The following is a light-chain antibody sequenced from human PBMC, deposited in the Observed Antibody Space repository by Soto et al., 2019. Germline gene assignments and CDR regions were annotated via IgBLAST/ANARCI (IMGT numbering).Light chain of an antibody. CDR1: QSVSNNY. V-gene: IGKV3-20*01. Sequence: EVVLTQSPGTLSSSPGERATLSCRASQSVSNNYLAWYQQKPGQAPRLLIYGSFSRATGTPDRFSGSGSGTDFTLIISRLEPEDFAVYYCQQYGGSPLYTFGQGTKLEIK. J-gene: IGKJ2*01. CDR2: GSF. CDR3: QQYGGSPLYT.